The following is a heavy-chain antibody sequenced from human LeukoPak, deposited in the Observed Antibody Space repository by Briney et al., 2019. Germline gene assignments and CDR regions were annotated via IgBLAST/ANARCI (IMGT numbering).Heavy chain of an antibody. Sequence: SVKVSCKASGGAFSSYAISWVRQAPGQGLEWMGGIIPIFGTANYAQKFQGRVTITTDESTSTAYMELSSLRSEDTAVYYCASHEGRYGGNSYWGQGTLVTVPS. CDR1: GGAFSSYA. D-gene: IGHD4-23*01. CDR3: ASHEGRYGGNSY. J-gene: IGHJ4*02. CDR2: IIPIFGTA. V-gene: IGHV1-69*05.